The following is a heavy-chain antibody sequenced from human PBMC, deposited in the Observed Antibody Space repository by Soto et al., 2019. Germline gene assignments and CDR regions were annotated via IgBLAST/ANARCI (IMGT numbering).Heavy chain of an antibody. D-gene: IGHD5-12*01. CDR3: ARDRYSGYFDY. CDR1: GGSISSGGYY. J-gene: IGHJ4*02. V-gene: IGHV4-31*03. Sequence: SKTLSLTCTVSGGSISSGGYYWSWIRQHPGKGLEWIGYIYYSGSTYYNPSLKSRVTISVDTSKNQFSLKLSSVTAADTAVYYCARDRYSGYFDYWGQGTLVTVSS. CDR2: IYYSGST.